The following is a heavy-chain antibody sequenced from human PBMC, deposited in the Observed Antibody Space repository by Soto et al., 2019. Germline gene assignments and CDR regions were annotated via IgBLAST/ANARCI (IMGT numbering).Heavy chain of an antibody. V-gene: IGHV3-23*01. D-gene: IGHD3-10*01. Sequence: PGGSLRLSCATSGFTFSGFAMSWVRHAPRTRLEWLAGISASGSSTYYAVSVKGRFTTSRDKSKNTVYLQMNSLRDDYTGLYYCAKDRPYDASGTYYIALHSFDYWGQGAQVTLSS. CDR1: GFTFSGFA. J-gene: IGHJ4*02. CDR3: AKDRPYDASGTYYIALHSFDY. CDR2: ISASGSST.